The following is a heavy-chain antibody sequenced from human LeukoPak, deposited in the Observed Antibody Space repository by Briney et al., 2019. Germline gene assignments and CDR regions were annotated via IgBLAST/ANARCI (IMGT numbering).Heavy chain of an antibody. CDR2: INHSGST. Sequence: SETLSLTCAVYGGSFSGYYWSWIRQPPGKGLEWIGEINHSGSTNYNPSLKSRVTISVDTSKNQFSLKLSSVTAADTAVYYCARETTVTTKVYCYMDVWGKGTTVTVSS. J-gene: IGHJ6*03. D-gene: IGHD4-17*01. CDR3: ARETTVTTKVYCYMDV. V-gene: IGHV4-34*01. CDR1: GGSFSGYY.